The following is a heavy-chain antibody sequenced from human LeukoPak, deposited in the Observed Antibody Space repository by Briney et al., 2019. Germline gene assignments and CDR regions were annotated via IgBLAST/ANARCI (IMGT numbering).Heavy chain of an antibody. D-gene: IGHD6-6*01. CDR2: IYSGGST. CDR1: GFTVSSNY. Sequence: GGSLRLSCAASGFTVSSNYMSWVRQAPGKGLEWVSVIYSGGSTYYADSVKGRFTISRDNSKNTLYLQMNSLRAEDTAVYYCARDLYSSSSRYYYYMDVWGKGTTVTVSS. J-gene: IGHJ6*03. CDR3: ARDLYSSSSRYYYYMDV. V-gene: IGHV3-66*01.